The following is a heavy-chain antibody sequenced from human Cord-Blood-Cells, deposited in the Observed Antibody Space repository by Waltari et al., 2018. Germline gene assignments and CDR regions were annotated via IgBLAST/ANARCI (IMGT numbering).Heavy chain of an antibody. CDR1: VGTFSSSA. D-gene: IGHD6-13*01. CDR2: IYPIFGTA. Sequence: QVQLVQSGDAVKKPGSSVQVSCKASVGTFSSSAISWVQQAPGQGLEWMGGIYPIFGTANYAQKFQGRVTITADESTSTAYMELSSLRAEDTAVYYCARLYSSSWYTFDYWGQGTLVTVSS. J-gene: IGHJ4*02. CDR3: ARLYSSSWYTFDY. V-gene: IGHV1-69*01.